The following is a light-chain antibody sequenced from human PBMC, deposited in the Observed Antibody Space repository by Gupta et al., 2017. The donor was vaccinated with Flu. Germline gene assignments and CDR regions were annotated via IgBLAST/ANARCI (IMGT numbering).Light chain of an antibody. CDR1: TSDIGGANY. Sequence: CTRTTSDIGGANYLFCYPHHPAQAPKLFIYFANNRPSGVPDRFSASNSAATAALTHSGLQAEEEADYYCRAYKISTSLLVFGGGTKRNGL. V-gene: IGLV2-14*01. J-gene: IGLJ2*01. CDR3: RAYKISTSLLV. CDR2: FAN.